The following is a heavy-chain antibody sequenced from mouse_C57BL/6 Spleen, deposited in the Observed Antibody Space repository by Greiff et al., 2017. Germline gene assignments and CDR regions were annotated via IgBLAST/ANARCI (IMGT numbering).Heavy chain of an antibody. V-gene: IGHV1-50*01. CDR3: ARNYYGSSYPFAY. D-gene: IGHD1-1*01. J-gene: IGHJ3*01. CDR2: IDPSDSYT. Sequence: VKLKQPGAELVKPGASVKLSCKASGYTFTSYWMQWVKQRPGQGLEWIGEIDPSDSYTNYNQKFKGKATLTVDTSSSTAYMQLSSLTSEDSAVYYCARNYYGSSYPFAYWGQGTLVTVSA. CDR1: GYTFTSYW.